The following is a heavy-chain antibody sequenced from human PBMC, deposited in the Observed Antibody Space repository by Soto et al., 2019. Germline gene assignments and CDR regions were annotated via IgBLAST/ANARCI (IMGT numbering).Heavy chain of an antibody. Sequence: QVQLQESGPGLVKPSQTLSLTCTVSGGSISSGGYYWSWIRQHPGKGLEGIGYIYYSGSTYHNPSLKSRVTISVDTSKNQFSLQLSSVTAADTAVYYCARAPVVVVAALYAFDIWGQGTMVTVSS. D-gene: IGHD2-15*01. CDR3: ARAPVVVVAALYAFDI. CDR1: GGSISSGGYY. V-gene: IGHV4-31*03. J-gene: IGHJ3*02. CDR2: IYYSGST.